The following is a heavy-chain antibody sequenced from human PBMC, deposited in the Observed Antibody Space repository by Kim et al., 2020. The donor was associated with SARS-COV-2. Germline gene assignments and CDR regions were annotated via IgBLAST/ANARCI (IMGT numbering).Heavy chain of an antibody. D-gene: IGHD6-6*01. Sequence: SVKVSCKASGGTFSSYAISWVRQAPGQGLEWMGGIIPIFGTANYAQKFQGRVTITADESTSTAYMELSSLRSEDTAVYYCASRAARPRFVYYYYGMDVWGQGTTVTVSS. CDR3: ASRAARPRFVYYYYGMDV. J-gene: IGHJ6*02. CDR1: GGTFSSYA. V-gene: IGHV1-69*13. CDR2: IIPIFGTA.